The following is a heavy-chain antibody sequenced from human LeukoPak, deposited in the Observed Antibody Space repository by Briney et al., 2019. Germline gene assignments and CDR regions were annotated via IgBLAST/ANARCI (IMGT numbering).Heavy chain of an antibody. Sequence: GGSLRLSCAASGFTFSSYNMNWVRQAPGKGLEWVSVIYSGGSTYCADSVKGRFTISRDNSKSTLYIQMNSLRAEDTAVYYCARAKPKNMVRGLIMRRESRYYFDYWGQGTLVTVSS. CDR3: ARAKPKNMVRGLIMRRESRYYFDY. CDR1: GFTFSSYN. D-gene: IGHD3-10*01. J-gene: IGHJ4*02. V-gene: IGHV3-53*01. CDR2: IYSGGST.